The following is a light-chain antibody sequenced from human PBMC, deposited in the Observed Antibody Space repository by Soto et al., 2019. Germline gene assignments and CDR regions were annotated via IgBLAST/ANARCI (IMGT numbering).Light chain of an antibody. Sequence: ESVLTQSPGTLSLSPGEGAILSCRASQSVSSSYLAWYQQKPGQAPRLLIFGASSRATGIPDRFSGSGSGTDFTLTISRLEPEDFAVYYCQQYGSSPSTFGQGTKVDIK. V-gene: IGKV3-20*01. CDR2: GAS. CDR3: QQYGSSPST. J-gene: IGKJ1*01. CDR1: QSVSSSY.